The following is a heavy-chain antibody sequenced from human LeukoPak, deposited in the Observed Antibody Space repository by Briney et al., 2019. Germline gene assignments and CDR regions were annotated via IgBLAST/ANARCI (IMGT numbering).Heavy chain of an antibody. CDR3: ARDHSSGWYGPP. J-gene: IGHJ5*02. D-gene: IGHD6-19*01. Sequence: GASVKVSCKASGGTFSNFVISWVRQAPGQGLEWMGRIIPIFSTANYAQKFQGKVTITADKSTSTAYMELSSLRSEDTAVYYCARDHSSGWYGPPWGQGTLVTVSS. CDR1: GGTFSNFV. CDR2: IIPIFSTA. V-gene: IGHV1-69*06.